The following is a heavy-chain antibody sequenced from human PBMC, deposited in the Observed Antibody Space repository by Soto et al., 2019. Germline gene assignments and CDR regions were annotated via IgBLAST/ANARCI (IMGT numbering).Heavy chain of an antibody. CDR1: GYTFSSNG. J-gene: IGHJ4*02. V-gene: IGHV1-18*04. D-gene: IGHD6-19*01. CDR3: ARLHGYSSGWYDY. CDR2: ISTFNGNA. Sequence: QVQLVQSGAEVKKPGASVKVSCKASGYTFSSNGVSWVRQAPGQGLEWMGWISTFNGNAHFAQKFQGRVTMTTDTSTNTAYMELRSLSSGDTAVYYCARLHGYSSGWYDYWGQGTLVTVSS.